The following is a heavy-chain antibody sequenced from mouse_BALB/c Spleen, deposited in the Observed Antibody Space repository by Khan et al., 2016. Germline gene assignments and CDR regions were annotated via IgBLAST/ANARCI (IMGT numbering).Heavy chain of an antibody. CDR2: ISYDGSN. J-gene: IGHJ4*01. V-gene: IGHV3-6*02. CDR3: AGLRRVYVMDY. CDR1: GYSITSGYY. D-gene: IGHD2-4*01. Sequence: EVQLQESGPGLVKPSQSLSLTCSVTGYSITSGYYWNWIRQFPGNNLEWMGYISYDGSNNYNPSLKNRISIARDQSKNQFFLKLNSVTAEDTATYSCAGLRRVYVMDYWGQGTSVTVSS.